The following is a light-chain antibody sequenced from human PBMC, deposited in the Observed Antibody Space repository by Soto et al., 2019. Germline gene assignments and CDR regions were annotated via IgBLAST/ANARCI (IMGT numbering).Light chain of an antibody. CDR3: QQYNRYWT. Sequence: DIQMTQSPSTLSASVGDRVTIPCRASQSISSWLAWYQQKPGKAPKLLIYDASSLESGVPSRCSGSGSGTEFTLTISSLQPDDFATYYCQQYNRYWTFGQGTKVDIK. CDR2: DAS. J-gene: IGKJ1*01. V-gene: IGKV1-5*01. CDR1: QSISSW.